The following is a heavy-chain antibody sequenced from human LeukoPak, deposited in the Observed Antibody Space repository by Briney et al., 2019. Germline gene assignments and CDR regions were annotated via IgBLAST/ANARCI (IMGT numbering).Heavy chain of an antibody. Sequence: PGGSLRLSCAASGFTFSSYSMNWVRQAPGKGLEWVSYISSSSSTKYYADSAKGRFTISRDNAKNSLYLQMNSLRAEDTAVYYCARDWPPPGEWELLPFDYWGQGTLVTVSS. V-gene: IGHV3-48*04. CDR2: ISSSSSTK. CDR3: ARDWPPPGEWELLPFDY. J-gene: IGHJ4*02. CDR1: GFTFSSYS. D-gene: IGHD1-26*01.